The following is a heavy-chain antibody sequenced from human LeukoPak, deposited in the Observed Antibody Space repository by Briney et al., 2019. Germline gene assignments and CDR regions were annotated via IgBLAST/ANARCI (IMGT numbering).Heavy chain of an antibody. CDR1: GGSFSGYY. V-gene: IGHV4-34*01. D-gene: IGHD2-2*01. Sequence: ASETLSLTCAVYGGSFSGYYWSWIRQPPGRWLEWIGEINHSGSTNYNPSLKSRVTISVDTSRNQFSLKLSSVTAADTAVYYCARGRPDIVVVPAAIYYWGQGTLVTVSS. CDR3: ARGRPDIVVVPAAIYY. J-gene: IGHJ4*02. CDR2: INHSGST.